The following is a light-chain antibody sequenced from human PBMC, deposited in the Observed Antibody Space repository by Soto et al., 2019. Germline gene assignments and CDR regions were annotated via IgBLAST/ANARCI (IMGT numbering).Light chain of an antibody. CDR2: DVS. V-gene: IGKV1-5*01. Sequence: DVQMTQSPSTLSASVGDRVTITCRASQSINNLLAWYQQKPGKAPKFLIYDVSTLESGVPSRLSGSGSGTEFTLTISSLQPEDFVTYYCQQYDRYPLTFGVGTRVESK. CDR1: QSINNL. CDR3: QQYDRYPLT. J-gene: IGKJ4*01.